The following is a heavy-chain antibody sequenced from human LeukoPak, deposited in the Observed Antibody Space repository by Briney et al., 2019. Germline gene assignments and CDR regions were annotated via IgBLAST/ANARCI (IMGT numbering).Heavy chain of an antibody. J-gene: IGHJ4*02. D-gene: IGHD3-22*01. CDR3: ARDRPHYYDSSTLFDY. Sequence: PSETLSLTCTVSGGSVSSGSYYWSWIRQPPGKGLEWIGYIYYSGSTNYNPSLKSRVTMSVDTSKNQFSLKLSSVTAADTAVYYCARDRPHYYDSSTLFDYWGQGTLVTVSS. CDR2: IYYSGST. CDR1: GGSVSSGSYY. V-gene: IGHV4-61*01.